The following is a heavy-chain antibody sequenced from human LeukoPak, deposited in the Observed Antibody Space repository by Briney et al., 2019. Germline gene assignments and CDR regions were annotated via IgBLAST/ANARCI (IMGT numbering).Heavy chain of an antibody. J-gene: IGHJ4*02. CDR2: INPNSGGT. V-gene: IGHV1-2*02. D-gene: IGHD3-10*01. CDR1: GYTFTGYY. CDR3: ARAAMGSGSFSRYLDY. Sequence: GASVKVSCKASGYTFTGYYMHWVRQAPGQGLEWMGWINPNSGGTNYAQKFQGRVTMTRDTSISTAYMELSRLRSDDTAVYYCARAAMGSGSFSRYLDYWGQGTLVTVSS.